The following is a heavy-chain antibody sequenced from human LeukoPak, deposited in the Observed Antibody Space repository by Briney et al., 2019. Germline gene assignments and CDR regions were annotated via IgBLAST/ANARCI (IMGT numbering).Heavy chain of an antibody. CDR1: GFTFRTYS. CDR3: ASSDCSSTSCYPWFDP. Sequence: GGSLRLSCAASGFTFRTYSIHWVRQAPGKGLEWVAVISYDGSNKYYADSVKGRFTISRDNSKNTLYLQMNSLRAEDTAVYYCASSDCSSTSCYPWFDPWGQGTLVTVSS. V-gene: IGHV3-30*03. J-gene: IGHJ5*02. CDR2: ISYDGSNK. D-gene: IGHD2-2*01.